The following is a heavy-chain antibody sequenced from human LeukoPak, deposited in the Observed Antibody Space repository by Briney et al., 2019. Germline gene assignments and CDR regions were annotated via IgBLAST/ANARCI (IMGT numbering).Heavy chain of an antibody. J-gene: IGHJ6*03. Sequence: SETLSLTCTVSGGSISSYYWSWIRQPPGKGLEWIGYIYYSGSTNYNPSLKSRVTISVDTSKNQFSLKLSSVTAADTAVYYCARGAYGSSWYYYYYYMDVWGKGTTVTISS. D-gene: IGHD6-13*01. V-gene: IGHV4-59*01. CDR2: IYYSGST. CDR3: ARGAYGSSWYYYYYYMDV. CDR1: GGSISSYY.